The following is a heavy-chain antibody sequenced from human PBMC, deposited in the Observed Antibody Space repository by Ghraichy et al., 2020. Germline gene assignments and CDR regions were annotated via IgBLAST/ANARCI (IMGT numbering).Heavy chain of an antibody. CDR3: ARDAWFGELSPLGY. CDR1: GYTFNTYG. Sequence: ASVKVSCKPSGYTFNTYGVSWVRQAPGQGLEWMGWISGYNGNTHYQQNLQGRVTMTADTSTSTAYMELRSLRSDDTAVYYCARDAWFGELSPLGYWGQGTLVTVSS. V-gene: IGHV1-18*01. D-gene: IGHD3-10*01. J-gene: IGHJ4*02. CDR2: ISGYNGNT.